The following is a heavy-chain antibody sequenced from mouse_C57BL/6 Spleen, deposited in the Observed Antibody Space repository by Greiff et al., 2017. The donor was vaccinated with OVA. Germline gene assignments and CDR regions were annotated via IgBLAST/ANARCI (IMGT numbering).Heavy chain of an antibody. Sequence: DVHLVESGGGLVKPGGSLKLSCAASGFTFSSYTMSWVRQTPEKRLEWVATISGGGGNTYYPDSVKGRFTISRDNAKNTLYLQMSSLRSEDTALYYCARQDYYYAMDYWGQGTSVTVSS. V-gene: IGHV5-9*01. CDR2: ISGGGGNT. J-gene: IGHJ4*01. CDR1: GFTFSSYT. CDR3: ARQDYYYAMDY.